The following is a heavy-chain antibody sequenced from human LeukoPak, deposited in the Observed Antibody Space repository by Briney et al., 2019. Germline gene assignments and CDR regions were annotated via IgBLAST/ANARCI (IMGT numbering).Heavy chain of an antibody. J-gene: IGHJ4*02. Sequence: GGSLRLSCAASGSTFSSYEMNWVRQAPGKGLEWVSYISSSGSTIYYADSVKGRFTISRDNAKNSLYLQMNSLRAEDTAVYYCAKAGSGWTRSTFFDYWGQGTLVTVSS. V-gene: IGHV3-48*03. D-gene: IGHD6-19*01. CDR2: ISSSGSTI. CDR3: AKAGSGWTRSTFFDY. CDR1: GSTFSSYE.